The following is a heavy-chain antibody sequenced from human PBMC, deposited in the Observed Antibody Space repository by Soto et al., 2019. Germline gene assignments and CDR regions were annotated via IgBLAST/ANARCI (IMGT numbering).Heavy chain of an antibody. CDR2: IHHRGTT. Sequence: QVQLQESGPGLVKPSETLSLTCTVSGGPVSSGTYYWSWIRQPPGKGLEWIGYIHHRGTTKYNPSLKSRGTIPLDTSKNPFPLEVNSVTAADTAIFYWAGGGGSSGRPQGWFDPWGQGTLVTVSS. V-gene: IGHV4-61*01. J-gene: IGHJ5*02. CDR3: AGGGGSSGRPQGWFDP. D-gene: IGHD6-19*01. CDR1: GGPVSSGTYY.